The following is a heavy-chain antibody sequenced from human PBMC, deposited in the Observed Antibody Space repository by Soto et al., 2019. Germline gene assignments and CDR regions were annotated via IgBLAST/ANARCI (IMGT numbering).Heavy chain of an antibody. CDR3: AREVFGYCTNGVCYTRAFDI. D-gene: IGHD2-8*01. CDR1: GGTFSSYA. J-gene: IGHJ3*02. CDR2: IIPIFGTA. Sequence: QVQLVQSGAEVKKPGSSVKVSCKASGGTFSSYAISWVRQAPGQGLEWMGGIIPIFGTANYAQKFQGRVTITADETTSTAYMELSSLRSEDTAVYYCAREVFGYCTNGVCYTRAFDIWGQGTMVTVSS. V-gene: IGHV1-69*01.